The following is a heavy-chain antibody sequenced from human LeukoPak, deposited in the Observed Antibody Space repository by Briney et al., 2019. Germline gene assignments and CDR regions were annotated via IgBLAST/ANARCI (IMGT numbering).Heavy chain of an antibody. D-gene: IGHD4-23*01. CDR3: AKDATPFNSIWDYFDS. Sequence: GGSLRLSCAASGFTFSNYAMNWVRQAPGKGLEWVAGIGGGDDIYYADSVKGRFTGSRDDSKNTLYLQMSSLRIEDTAIYYCAKDATPFNSIWDYFDSWGQGTLVTAS. J-gene: IGHJ4*02. V-gene: IGHV3-23*01. CDR2: IGGGDDI. CDR1: GFTFSNYA.